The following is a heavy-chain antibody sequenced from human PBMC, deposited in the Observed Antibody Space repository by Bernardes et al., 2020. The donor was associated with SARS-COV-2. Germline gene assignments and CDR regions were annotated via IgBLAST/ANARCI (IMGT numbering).Heavy chain of an antibody. CDR1: GGSFSGYY. J-gene: IGHJ3*02. D-gene: IGHD2-2*01. Sequence: SETLSLTCAVYGGSFSGYYWSWIRQPPGKGLEWIGEINHSGSTNYNPSLKSRVTISVDTSKNQFSLKLSSVTAADTAVYYCARGSRPDIVVVPAALNAFDIWGQGTMVTVSS. V-gene: IGHV4-34*01. CDR3: ARGSRPDIVVVPAALNAFDI. CDR2: INHSGST.